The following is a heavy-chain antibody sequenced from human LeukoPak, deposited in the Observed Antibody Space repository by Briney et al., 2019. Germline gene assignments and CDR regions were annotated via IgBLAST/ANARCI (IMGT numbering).Heavy chain of an antibody. J-gene: IGHJ4*02. CDR2: ISSNGGST. D-gene: IGHD6-19*01. Sequence: GGSLRLSCSASGFTFSSYAMHWVRQAPGKGPEYVSAISSNGGSTYYADSVKGRFTISRDNSKNTLYLQMSSLRAEDTAVYYRVKDERYVAVAGPYYYFDYWGQGTLVTVSS. CDR3: VKDERYVAVAGPYYYFDY. CDR1: GFTFSSYA. V-gene: IGHV3-64D*06.